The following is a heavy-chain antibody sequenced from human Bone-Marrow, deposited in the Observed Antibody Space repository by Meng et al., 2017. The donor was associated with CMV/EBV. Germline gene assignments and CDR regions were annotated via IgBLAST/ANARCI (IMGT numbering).Heavy chain of an antibody. Sequence: GSLRLSCTVSGSSVSSGSYYWSWIRQPPGKGLEWIGYIYYSGSTNYNPSLKSRVTISVDTSKNQFSLKLSSVTAADTAVYYCAGDERGIFGVGGVWFDPWGQGTLVTVSS. CDR1: GSSVSSGSYY. CDR2: IYYSGST. J-gene: IGHJ5*02. CDR3: AGDERGIFGVGGVWFDP. V-gene: IGHV4-61*01. D-gene: IGHD3-3*01.